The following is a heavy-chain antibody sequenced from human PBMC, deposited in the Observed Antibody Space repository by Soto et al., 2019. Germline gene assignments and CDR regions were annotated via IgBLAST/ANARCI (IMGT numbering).Heavy chain of an antibody. Sequence: QVQLQESGPGLVKPSETLSLTCTFSGSSIIGYYWTWIRQSPERGLEWIGYIHYSGSANYNPSLNSRLTMSVDRSKSQFSMKLASATAADTAVYYCARGVGGSGLNWFDPWGQGTLVTVSS. CDR3: ARGVGGSGLNWFDP. D-gene: IGHD6-19*01. CDR1: GSSIIGYY. V-gene: IGHV4-59*12. J-gene: IGHJ5*02. CDR2: IHYSGSA.